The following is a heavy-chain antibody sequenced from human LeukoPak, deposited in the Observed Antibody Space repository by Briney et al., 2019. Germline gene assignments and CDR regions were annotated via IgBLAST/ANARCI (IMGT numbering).Heavy chain of an antibody. D-gene: IGHD3-22*01. CDR1: GYTFTSYD. J-gene: IGHJ4*02. CDR2: MNPNSGNT. Sequence: ASVKVSCKASGYTFTSYDINGVRQATGQGLEWMGWMNPNSGNTAYAQKFQGRVTITRNTSISTAYMELSSLRSEDTAVSYCAREDYYDSGSNDYWGQGTLVTVSS. V-gene: IGHV1-8*03. CDR3: AREDYYDSGSNDY.